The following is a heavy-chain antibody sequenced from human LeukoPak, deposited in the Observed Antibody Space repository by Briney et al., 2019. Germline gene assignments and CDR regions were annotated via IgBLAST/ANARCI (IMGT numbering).Heavy chain of an antibody. Sequence: GRSLRLFCAASGFTFSSYAMHWVRQAPGKGLEWVAVISYDGSNKYYADSVKGRFTISRDNSKNTLYLQMNSLRAEDTAVYYCARDSSLQAFIAVAGTGGFDYWGQGTLVTVSS. CDR3: ARDSSLQAFIAVAGTGGFDY. D-gene: IGHD6-19*01. J-gene: IGHJ4*02. CDR1: GFTFSSYA. V-gene: IGHV3-30-3*01. CDR2: ISYDGSNK.